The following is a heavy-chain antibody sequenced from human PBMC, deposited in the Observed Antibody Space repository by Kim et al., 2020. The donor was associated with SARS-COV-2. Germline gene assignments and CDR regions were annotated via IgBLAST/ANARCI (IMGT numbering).Heavy chain of an antibody. Sequence: GGSLRLSCAASGFTFSSYAMHWVRQAPGKGLEYVSAISSNGGSTYYADSVKGRFTISRDNSKNTLYLQMGSLRAEDMAVYYCARGAPKTVTTFDLDYWGQGTLVTVSS. CDR2: ISSNGGST. D-gene: IGHD4-17*01. CDR1: GFTFSSYA. J-gene: IGHJ4*02. V-gene: IGHV3-64*02. CDR3: ARGAPKTVTTFDLDY.